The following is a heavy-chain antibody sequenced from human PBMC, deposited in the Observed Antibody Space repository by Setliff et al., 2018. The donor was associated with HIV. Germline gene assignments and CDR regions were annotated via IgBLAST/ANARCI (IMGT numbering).Heavy chain of an antibody. D-gene: IGHD3-22*01. V-gene: IGHV1-3*04. Sequence: ASVKVSCKASGYSFSSHPIHWVRQAPGQRPEWMGWIKTDNGDTQYSQKFRDRVTITRDTSADTVYMELSSLRSEDTAVYFCARDPHYFDTSGYYSYFYFDYWGHGTLVTVSS. J-gene: IGHJ4*01. CDR2: IKTDNGDT. CDR3: ARDPHYFDTSGYYSYFYFDY. CDR1: GYSFSSHP.